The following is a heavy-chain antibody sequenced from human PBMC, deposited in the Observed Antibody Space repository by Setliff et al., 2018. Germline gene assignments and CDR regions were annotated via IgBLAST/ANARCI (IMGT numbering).Heavy chain of an antibody. CDR1: GFPFSSYW. CDR3: ARDGGLLQFLEWSRSYMDV. V-gene: IGHV3-74*01. Sequence: GSLRLSCAASGFPFSSYWMHWVRQAPGKGLVWVSRINSDGSSTSYADSVKGRFTISRDNAKNTLYLQMNSLRAEDTAVYYCARDGGLLQFLEWSRSYMDVWGKGTTVTVSS. D-gene: IGHD3-3*01. J-gene: IGHJ6*03. CDR2: INSDGSST.